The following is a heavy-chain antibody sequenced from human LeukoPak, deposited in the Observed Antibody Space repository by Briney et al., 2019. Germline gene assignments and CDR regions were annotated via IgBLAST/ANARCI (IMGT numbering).Heavy chain of an antibody. CDR1: GYTFTSYA. V-gene: IGHV1-3*01. D-gene: IGHD1-7*01. CDR3: AKAQLELHDPFDY. J-gene: IGHJ4*02. Sequence: ASVKVSCKASGYTFTSYAMHWVRQAPGQRLEWMGWINAGNGNTKYSQKFQGRVTITRDTSASTAYMELSSLRSEDTAVYYCAKAQLELHDPFDYWGQGTLVTVSS. CDR2: INAGNGNT.